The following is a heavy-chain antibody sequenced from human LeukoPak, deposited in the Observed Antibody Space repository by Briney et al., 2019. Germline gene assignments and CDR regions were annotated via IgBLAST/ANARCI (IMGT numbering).Heavy chain of an antibody. V-gene: IGHV1-2*02. D-gene: IGHD6-19*01. CDR2: INPNSGGT. CDR1: GYTFTGYY. Sequence: ASAKVSCKASGYTFTGYYMHWVRQAPGQGLEWMGWINPNSGGTNYAQKFQGRVTMTRDTSISTAYMELSRLRSDDTAVYYCARASSISSGWFQSQLYYFDYWGQGTLVTVSS. CDR3: ARASSISSGWFQSQLYYFDY. J-gene: IGHJ4*02.